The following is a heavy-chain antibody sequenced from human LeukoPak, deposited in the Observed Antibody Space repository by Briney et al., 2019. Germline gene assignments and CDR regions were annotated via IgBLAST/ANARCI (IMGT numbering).Heavy chain of an antibody. V-gene: IGHV4-59*01. CDR2: VYYSGSA. D-gene: IGHD4-11*01. Sequence: SETLSLTCTVSGGSISSYYWSWIRQPPGKGLEWIGYVYYSGSAHYNPSLKSRVTISVDTSKSQFSLKLSSVTAADTAVYYCARTHSNACFDYWGQGTLVTVSS. J-gene: IGHJ4*02. CDR3: ARTHSNACFDY. CDR1: GGSISSYY.